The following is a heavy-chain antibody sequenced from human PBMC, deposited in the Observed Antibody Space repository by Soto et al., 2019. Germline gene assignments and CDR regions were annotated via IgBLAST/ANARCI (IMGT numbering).Heavy chain of an antibody. V-gene: IGHV4-34*01. Sequence: DTLSLTCAVYGGSFSGYYWTWIRQPPGKGLEWIGEINHSGTINFNPSLKSRLTISLDTSKKHFSLKLSSVTDADTAAYYCARADRTLVTSYSLDVWGQGTTFTVSS. CDR2: INHSGTI. J-gene: IGHJ6*02. CDR3: ARADRTLVTSYSLDV. CDR1: GGSFSGYY. D-gene: IGHD2-21*02.